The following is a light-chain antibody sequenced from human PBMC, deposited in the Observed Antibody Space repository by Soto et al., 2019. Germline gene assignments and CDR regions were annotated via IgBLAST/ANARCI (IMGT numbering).Light chain of an antibody. CDR3: QQYNNWPMWT. Sequence: EIVMTQSPATLSVSPGERATLSCRASQSVSSNLGWYQQKPGQAPRLLIYGTSSRATGIPARFSGSGSGTEFTLTISSLQSEDFAVYYCQQYNNWPMWTFGQGTKVDIK. CDR2: GTS. J-gene: IGKJ1*01. CDR1: QSVSSN. V-gene: IGKV3-15*01.